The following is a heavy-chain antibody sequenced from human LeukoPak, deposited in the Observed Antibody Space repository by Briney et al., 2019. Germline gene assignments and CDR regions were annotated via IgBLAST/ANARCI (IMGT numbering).Heavy chain of an antibody. CDR2: INHSGST. Sequence: SETLSLTCAVYGGSFSGYYWSWIRQPPGKGLEWIGEINHSGSTNYNPSLKSRVTISVDTSKNQFSLKLSSVTAADTAVYYCARGIRVSWGYWGRGTLVTVSS. CDR3: ARGIRVSWGY. CDR1: GGSFSGYY. V-gene: IGHV4-34*01. D-gene: IGHD3-16*01. J-gene: IGHJ4*02.